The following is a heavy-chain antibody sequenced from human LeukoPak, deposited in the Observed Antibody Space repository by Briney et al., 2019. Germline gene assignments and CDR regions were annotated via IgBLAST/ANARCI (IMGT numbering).Heavy chain of an antibody. CDR3: ARGQSHYDFWSGYYH. Sequence: SETLSLTCTVSGGSISSYYWSWIRQPAGKGLEWIGRIYTSGSANYNPSLKSRVTMSVDTSKNQFSLKLSSVTAADTAVYYCARGQSHYDFWSGYYHWGQGTLVTVSS. CDR1: GGSISSYY. J-gene: IGHJ5*02. D-gene: IGHD3-3*01. CDR2: IYTSGSA. V-gene: IGHV4-4*07.